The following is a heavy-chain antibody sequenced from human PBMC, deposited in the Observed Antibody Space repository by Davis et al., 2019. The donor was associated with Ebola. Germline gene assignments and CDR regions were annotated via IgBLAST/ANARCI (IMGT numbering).Heavy chain of an antibody. Sequence: PGGSLRLSCTGSGFTFGDYAMSWFRQAPGKGLEWVGFIRSKAYGGTTEYAASVKGRFTISRDDSKNTAYLQMNSLKTEDTAVYYCSPSIVGATHTDYWGQGTLVTVSS. CDR2: IRSKAYGGTT. CDR1: GFTFGDYA. CDR3: SPSIVGATHTDY. V-gene: IGHV3-49*03. J-gene: IGHJ4*02. D-gene: IGHD1-26*01.